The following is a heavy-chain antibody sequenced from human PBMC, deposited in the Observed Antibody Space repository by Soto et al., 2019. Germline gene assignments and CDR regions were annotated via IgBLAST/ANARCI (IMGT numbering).Heavy chain of an antibody. CDR2: IYPGDSDT. V-gene: IGHV5-51*01. CDR3: ARLIDSSGYSHQSMDV. J-gene: IGHJ6*02. D-gene: IGHD3-22*01. CDR1: GYSFTSYW. Sequence: PGESLKISCKGSGYSFTSYWIGWVRQMPGKGLEWMGIIYPGDSDTRYSPSFQGQVTISADKSISTAYLQWSSLKASDTAMYYCARLIDSSGYSHQSMDVWGQGTTVTVSS.